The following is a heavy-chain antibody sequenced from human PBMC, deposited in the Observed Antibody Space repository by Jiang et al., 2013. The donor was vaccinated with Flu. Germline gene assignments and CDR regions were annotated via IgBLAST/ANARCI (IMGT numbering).Heavy chain of an antibody. V-gene: IGHV6-1*01. J-gene: IGHJ4*02. CDR1: GDSVSSNNGA. D-gene: IGHD4-23*01. CDR3: TGRDVYGGNSFYY. CDR2: TYYRSKWYT. Sequence: SQTLSLTCAISGDSVSSNNGAWNWIRQSPSKGLEWLGRTYYRSKWYTDYALSVKGRITTNPDTSKNQFSLQLNSVTPEDTAIYYCTGRDVYGGNSFYYWGQGTLITVSS.